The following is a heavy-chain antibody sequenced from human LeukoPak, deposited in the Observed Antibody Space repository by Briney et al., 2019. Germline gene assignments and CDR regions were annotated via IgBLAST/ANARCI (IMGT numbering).Heavy chain of an antibody. CDR1: GGTFSSYA. D-gene: IGHD3-22*01. CDR3: ARTGGYYYGSSGYYHDY. V-gene: IGHV1-69*06. J-gene: IGHJ4*02. Sequence: ASVKVSCKASGGTFSSYAISWVRQAPGQGLEWMGGIIPIFGTANYAQKFQGRVTITADKSTSTAYMELSSLRSEDTAVYYCARTGGYYYGSSGYYHDYWGQGTLVTVSS. CDR2: IIPIFGTA.